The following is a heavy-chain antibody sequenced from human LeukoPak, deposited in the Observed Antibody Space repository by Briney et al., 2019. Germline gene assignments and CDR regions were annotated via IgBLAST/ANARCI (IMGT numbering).Heavy chain of an antibody. CDR3: ARAGGYIGNAFDI. CDR1: GGSISSYY. J-gene: IGHJ3*02. D-gene: IGHD3-10*01. Sequence: SETLSLTCTVSGGSISSYYWSWIRQPPGKGLEWIGYIYYSGSTNYNPSLKSRVTISVDTSKNQFSLKPSSVTAADTAVYYCARAGGYIGNAFDIWGQGTMVTVSS. V-gene: IGHV4-59*01. CDR2: IYYSGST.